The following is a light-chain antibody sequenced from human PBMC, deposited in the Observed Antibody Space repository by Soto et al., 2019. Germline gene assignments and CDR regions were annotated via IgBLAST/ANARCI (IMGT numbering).Light chain of an antibody. CDR1: SSDVGAYNY. CDR2: DVS. Sequence: QSVLTQPASVSGSPGQSITISCTGTSSDVGAYNYVSWYQQHPGKAPKLMICDVSNRPSGVSNRFSGSKSGNTASLTISGLQAEYEADYYCSSYTSSSTLVFGTGTKLTVL. V-gene: IGLV2-14*01. J-gene: IGLJ1*01. CDR3: SSYTSSSTLV.